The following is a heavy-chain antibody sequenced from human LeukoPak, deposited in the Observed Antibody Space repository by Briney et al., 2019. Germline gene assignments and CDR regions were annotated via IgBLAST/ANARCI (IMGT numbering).Heavy chain of an antibody. CDR1: GFTFSSYS. V-gene: IGHV3-21*01. Sequence: PGGSLRLSCAVSGFTFSSYSMNWVRQAPGKGLEWVSSISSSSSYIYYADSVKGRFTISRDNAKNSLYLQINSLRAEDTAVYYCARDLAAAGPGDYYYYMDVWGKGTTVTVSS. CDR2: ISSSSSYI. J-gene: IGHJ6*03. D-gene: IGHD6-13*01. CDR3: ARDLAAAGPGDYYYYMDV.